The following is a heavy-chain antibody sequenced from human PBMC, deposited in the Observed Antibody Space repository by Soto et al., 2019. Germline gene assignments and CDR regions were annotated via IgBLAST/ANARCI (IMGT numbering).Heavy chain of an antibody. D-gene: IGHD6-13*01. V-gene: IGHV1-3*01. CDR3: ARGVSSSSWYVCCYYYYGMDV. CDR1: GYTFTSYA. CDR2: INAGNGNT. Sequence: ASVKVSCKASGYTFTSYAMHWVRQAPGQRLEWMGWINAGNGNTKYSQKFQGRVTITRDTSASTAYMELSSLRSEDTAVYYCARGVSSSSWYVCCYYYYGMDVWGQGTTVTVSS. J-gene: IGHJ6*02.